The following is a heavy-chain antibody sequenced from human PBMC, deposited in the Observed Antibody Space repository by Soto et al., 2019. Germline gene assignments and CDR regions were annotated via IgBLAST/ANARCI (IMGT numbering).Heavy chain of an antibody. CDR2: ISITSSTI. Sequence: GGSLRLSCAASGFTLSRYSLNWVRRAPGKGLEWIAYISITSSTIFYADSVKGRFTISRDNDKNSLYLEMSRLRDADTAVYYCATAPSSGSARTYYYYCIDVCGQETTGTVSS. CDR3: ATAPSSGSARTYYYYCIDV. J-gene: IGHJ6*02. V-gene: IGHV3-48*02. D-gene: IGHD3-16*01. CDR1: GFTLSRYS.